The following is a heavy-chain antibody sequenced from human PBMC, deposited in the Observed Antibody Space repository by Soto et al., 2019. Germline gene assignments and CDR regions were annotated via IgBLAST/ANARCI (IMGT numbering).Heavy chain of an antibody. CDR2: INHSGST. CDR3: ARDEVSYSSSWYYFDY. D-gene: IGHD6-13*01. V-gene: IGHV4-34*01. CDR1: GGSFSGYY. J-gene: IGHJ4*02. Sequence: PSETLSLTCAVYGGSFSGYYWSWIRQPPGKGLEWIGEINHSGSTNYNPSLKSRVTISVDTSKNQFSLKLSSVTAADTAVYYCARDEVSYSSSWYYFDYWGQGTLVTVSS.